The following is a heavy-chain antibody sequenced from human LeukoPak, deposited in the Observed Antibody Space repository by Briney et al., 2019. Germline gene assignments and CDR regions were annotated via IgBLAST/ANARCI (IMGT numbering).Heavy chain of an antibody. D-gene: IGHD3-10*01. CDR3: ARLGLHGSGTYYFFDY. V-gene: IGHV1-2*06. CDR1: GQSLTGYF. J-gene: IGHJ4*02. Sequence: ASVKVSCKASGQSLTGYFIHWVRQAPGQGLEWVGRVDPNTGDTIYAQNFQGRVTVTSATSISTAYMELSRLTSDDTAVYFCARLGLHGSGTYYFFDYWGQGTLVTVSS. CDR2: VDPNTGDT.